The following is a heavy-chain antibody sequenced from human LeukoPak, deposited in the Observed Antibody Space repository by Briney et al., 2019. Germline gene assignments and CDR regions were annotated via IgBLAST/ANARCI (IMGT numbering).Heavy chain of an antibody. CDR3: ARASGWYGSLDY. CDR1: GGSFSGYY. CDR2: INHSGST. V-gene: IGHV4-34*01. Sequence: PSETLSLTCAVYGGSFSGYYWSWIRQPPGKGLEWIGEINHSGSTNYNPSLKSRVTISVDTSKNQFSLKLSSVTAADTAVYYCARASGWYGSLDYWGQGTLVTVSS. D-gene: IGHD6-19*01. J-gene: IGHJ4*02.